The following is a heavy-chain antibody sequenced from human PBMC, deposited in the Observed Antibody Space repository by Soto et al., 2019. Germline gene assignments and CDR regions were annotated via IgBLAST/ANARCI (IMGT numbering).Heavy chain of an antibody. CDR2: ISAGAAGT. Sequence: GGSLRLSCAPSGFTFSTYAMSWVRQAPGKGLEWVSAISAGAAGTYYADSVRGRFTISRDNSKNTLYLQMDSLRAEDTAVYHCAKALSDWNFDYWGQGTLVTVSS. V-gene: IGHV3-23*01. CDR3: AKALSDWNFDY. CDR1: GFTFSTYA. J-gene: IGHJ4*02. D-gene: IGHD6-19*01.